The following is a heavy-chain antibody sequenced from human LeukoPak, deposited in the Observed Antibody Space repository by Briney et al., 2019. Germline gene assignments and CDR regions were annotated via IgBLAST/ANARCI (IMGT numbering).Heavy chain of an antibody. Sequence: PSETLSLTCAVYGGSFSGYYWSWIRQPPGKGLEWIGEINHSGSTNYNPSLKSRVTISVDTSKNQFSLKLSSVTAADTAVYYCARRELWIYYFDYWGQGTLVTVSS. CDR3: ARRELWIYYFDY. CDR2: INHSGST. V-gene: IGHV4-34*01. CDR1: GGSFSGYY. J-gene: IGHJ4*02. D-gene: IGHD7-27*01.